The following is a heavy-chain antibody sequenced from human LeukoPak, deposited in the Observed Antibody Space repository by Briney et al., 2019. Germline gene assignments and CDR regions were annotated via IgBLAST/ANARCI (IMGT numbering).Heavy chain of an antibody. CDR3: ARAVGSGWSQRE. J-gene: IGHJ4*02. CDR2: IYYSGTT. Sequence: PSETLSLTCAVSGGSIRRGDSYWSWIRPHPGKCLEWIGYIYYSGTTYYSPSLKSRVPISLDTSKNQFSLELSSVTAADTAVYYCARAVGSGWSQREWGERTLVTVSS. V-gene: IGHV4-31*11. D-gene: IGHD6-19*01. CDR1: GGSIRRGDSY.